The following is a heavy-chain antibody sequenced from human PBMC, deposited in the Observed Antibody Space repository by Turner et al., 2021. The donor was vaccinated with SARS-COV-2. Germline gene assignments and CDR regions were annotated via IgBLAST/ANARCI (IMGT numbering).Heavy chain of an antibody. CDR1: GFTFSSYW. CDR2: ISMGRSSR. Sequence: EVQLVESGGGLVHPGGSLRLSCAASGFTFSSYWMYGVRQAPGKGLVWVYSISMGRSSRSCPESVKGRITNTRGNTKNTMYLQMNSMRAEDTAVYYCARAGSSGYQLLYRERSYYYYYMDVWGKGTTVTVSS. V-gene: IGHV3-74*01. D-gene: IGHD2-2*02. CDR3: ARAGSSGYQLLYRERSYYYYYMDV. J-gene: IGHJ6*03.